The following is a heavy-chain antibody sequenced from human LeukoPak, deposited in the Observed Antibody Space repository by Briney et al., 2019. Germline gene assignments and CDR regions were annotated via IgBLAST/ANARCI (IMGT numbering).Heavy chain of an antibody. CDR3: ATVRGYSYGYMGFFDY. CDR1: GYSFTSYW. J-gene: IGHJ4*02. Sequence: GESLKISCKGSGYSFTSYWIGWVRQMPGKGLEWMGIIYPGDSDTRYSPSFQGQVTISADKSISTAYQQWSSLKASDTAMYYCATVRGYSYGYMGFFDYWGQGTLVTVSS. V-gene: IGHV5-51*01. CDR2: IYPGDSDT. D-gene: IGHD5-18*01.